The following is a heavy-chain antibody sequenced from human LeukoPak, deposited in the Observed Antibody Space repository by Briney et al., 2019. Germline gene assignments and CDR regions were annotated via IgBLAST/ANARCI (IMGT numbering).Heavy chain of an antibody. CDR1: GGSISSSSYY. Sequence: PSETLSLTCTVSGGSISSSSYYWGWIRQPPGKGLEWIGSIYYSGSTYYNPSLKSRVTISVDTSKNQFSLKLSPVTAADTAVYYCAREDLGYDSSGYYYSRGAFDIWGQGTMVTVSS. CDR3: AREDLGYDSSGYYYSRGAFDI. V-gene: IGHV4-39*07. J-gene: IGHJ3*02. CDR2: IYYSGST. D-gene: IGHD3-22*01.